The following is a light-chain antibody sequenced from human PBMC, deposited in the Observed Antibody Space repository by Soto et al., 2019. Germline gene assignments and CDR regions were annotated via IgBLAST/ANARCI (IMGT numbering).Light chain of an antibody. V-gene: IGKV1-9*01. CDR3: QQRLNWPPG. J-gene: IGKJ1*01. CDR2: AAS. Sequence: IQLTQSPSSMSASVGDRVTISCRASQGIGFYLAWYQQKPGNAPKLLIYAASTLQSGVPSRFSGSGSGTNFTLTISSLQPEDFATYYCQQRLNWPPGFGQGTKVDIK. CDR1: QGIGFY.